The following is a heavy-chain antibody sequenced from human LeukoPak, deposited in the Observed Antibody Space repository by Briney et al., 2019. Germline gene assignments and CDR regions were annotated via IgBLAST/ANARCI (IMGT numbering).Heavy chain of an antibody. CDR3: ARGLGYCTSTTCLLPFDY. J-gene: IGHJ4*02. CDR2: IYSGGST. V-gene: IGHV3-53*01. CDR1: GFTVSTYY. Sequence: GGSLRLSCAASGFTVSTYYMTWVRQAPGKGLECVSVIYSGGSTCYADSVKGRFTVSRDNSKNTLYLQMNSLRAEDTAMYYCARGLGYCTSTTCLLPFDYWGQGTLVTVSS. D-gene: IGHD2-2*01.